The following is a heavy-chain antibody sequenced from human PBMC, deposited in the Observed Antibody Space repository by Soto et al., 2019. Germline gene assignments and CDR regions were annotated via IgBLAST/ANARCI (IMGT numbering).Heavy chain of an antibody. CDR2: IYYSGST. CDR3: HVGAAAGTGGRVVDY. CDR1: GGSISSGDYY. Sequence: PSETLSLTCTVSGGSISSGDYYWSWIRQPPGKGLEWIGYIYYSGSTYYNPSLKSRVTISVDTSKNQFSLKLSSVTAADTAVYYCHVGAAAGTGGRVVDYWGQGTLVTVSS. J-gene: IGHJ4*02. D-gene: IGHD6-13*01. V-gene: IGHV4-30-4*01.